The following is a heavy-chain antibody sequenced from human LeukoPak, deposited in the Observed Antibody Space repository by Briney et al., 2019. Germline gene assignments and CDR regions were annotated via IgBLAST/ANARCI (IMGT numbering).Heavy chain of an antibody. J-gene: IGHJ4*02. D-gene: IGHD3-22*01. CDR2: ISYDGSNK. CDR3: ARWHDSSGPDWGNFDY. V-gene: IGHV3-30-3*01. Sequence: EPGRSLRLSRAASGFTFSSYAMHWVRQAPGKGLEWAAVISYDGSNKYYADSVKGRFTISRDNSKNTLYLQMNSLRAEDTAVYYCARWHDSSGPDWGNFDYWGQGTLVTVSS. CDR1: GFTFSSYA.